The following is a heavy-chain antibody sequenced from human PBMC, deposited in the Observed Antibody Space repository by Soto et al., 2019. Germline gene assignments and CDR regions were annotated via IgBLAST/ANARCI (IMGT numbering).Heavy chain of an antibody. CDR2: MNPNSGNT. CDR3: ARGRKGMDV. CDR1: GDPFSNYD. J-gene: IGHJ6*02. Sequence: QVQLVQSGAEVKKPGASVKVSCKASGDPFSNYDMKWVRQATGQGLEWMGWMNPNSGNTGYARKFQGRVTMTRNTSIRTVDMELSILRSEDTDVYYCARGRKGMDVWGQGTTVTVSS. V-gene: IGHV1-8*01.